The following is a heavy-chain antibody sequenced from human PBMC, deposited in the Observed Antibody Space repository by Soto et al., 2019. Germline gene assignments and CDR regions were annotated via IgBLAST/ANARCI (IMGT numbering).Heavy chain of an antibody. V-gene: IGHV4-59*01. CDR3: ARDSVVVAATGQQTNWFDP. Sequence: SETLSLTCTVSGGSISSYYWSWIRQPPGKGLEWIGYIYYSGSTNYNPSLKSRVTISVDTSKNQFSLKLSSVTAADTAVYYCARDSVVVAATGQQTNWFDPWCQGTLVTVSS. CDR2: IYYSGST. CDR1: GGSISSYY. J-gene: IGHJ5*02. D-gene: IGHD2-15*01.